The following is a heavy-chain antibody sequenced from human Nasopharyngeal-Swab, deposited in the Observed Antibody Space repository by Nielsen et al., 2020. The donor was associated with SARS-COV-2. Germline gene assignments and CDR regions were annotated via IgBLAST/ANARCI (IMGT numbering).Heavy chain of an antibody. Sequence: GSLRLSCTVSGGSISSNNYYWGWIRQPPGKGLGWIGNISYSGRTYYNPSLKSRVTISIDTSKNQFSLKLSSVTAADTAVYYCATYSSGWYEGDFDYWGQGTLVTVSS. J-gene: IGHJ4*02. CDR1: GGSISSNNYY. V-gene: IGHV4-39*01. CDR3: ATYSSGWYEGDFDY. D-gene: IGHD6-19*01. CDR2: ISYSGRT.